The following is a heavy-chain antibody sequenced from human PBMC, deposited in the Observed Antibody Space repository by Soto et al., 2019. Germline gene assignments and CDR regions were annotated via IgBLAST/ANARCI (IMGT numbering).Heavy chain of an antibody. Sequence: QVQLVQSGAEVKKPGSSVNVSCKASGGTFSSYAISWVRQAPGQGLEWMGGIIPIFGTANYAQKFQGRVTITADESTSTAYMELRSQRAEDPAVYYCARNYYDSSGLTARYDYWGQGTLVTGSS. D-gene: IGHD3-22*01. CDR1: GGTFSSYA. V-gene: IGHV1-69*12. J-gene: IGHJ4*02. CDR3: ARNYYDSSGLTARYDY. CDR2: IIPIFGTA.